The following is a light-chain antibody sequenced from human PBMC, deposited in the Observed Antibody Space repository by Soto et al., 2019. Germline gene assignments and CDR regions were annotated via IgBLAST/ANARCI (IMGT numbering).Light chain of an antibody. V-gene: IGLV2-23*01. CDR3: CSHAGSSTLV. CDR2: EGS. J-gene: IGLJ1*01. Sequence: QSVLTQPASVSGSPGQSITISCTGTSSVVGSYNLVSWYQQHPGKAPKLMIYEGSKRPSGVSNRFSGSKSGNTASLTISGLQAEDEADYYCCSHAGSSTLVFGTGTKVTVL. CDR1: SSVVGSYNL.